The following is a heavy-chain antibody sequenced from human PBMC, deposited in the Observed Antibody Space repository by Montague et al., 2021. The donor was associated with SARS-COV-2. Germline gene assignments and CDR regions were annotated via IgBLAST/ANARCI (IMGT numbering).Heavy chain of an antibody. CDR2: IYYSGST. D-gene: IGHD2-8*01. Sequence: SETLSLTCTVSGGSISSSSYYWGWIRQPPGKGLEWIGSIYYSGSTYYNPSLKSRVTISVDTSKNQFSLKLSSATAADTAVYYCATITLGYCTNGVCQPLDYWGQGTLVTVSP. CDR1: GGSISSSSYY. J-gene: IGHJ4*02. V-gene: IGHV4-39*01. CDR3: ATITLGYCTNGVCQPLDY.